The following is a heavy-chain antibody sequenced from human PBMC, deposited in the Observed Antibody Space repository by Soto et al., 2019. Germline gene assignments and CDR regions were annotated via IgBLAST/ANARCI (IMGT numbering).Heavy chain of an antibody. V-gene: IGHV4-31*03. CDR2: IYYSGST. CDR1: GGSISSGGYY. Sequence: QVQLQESGPGLVKPSQTLSLTCTVSGGSISSGGYYWSWIRQHPGKGLEWIGYIYYSGSTYYNPSLKSRVTISVDTSKNQFSLKLSSVTAADTAVYYCARDLDYYGSGSSGPYYYYGMDVWAKGPRSPSP. J-gene: IGHJ6*02. CDR3: ARDLDYYGSGSSGPYYYYGMDV. D-gene: IGHD3-10*01.